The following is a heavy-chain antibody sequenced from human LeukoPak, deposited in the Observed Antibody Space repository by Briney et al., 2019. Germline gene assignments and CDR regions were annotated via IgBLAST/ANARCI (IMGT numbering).Heavy chain of an antibody. V-gene: IGHV3-48*03. CDR2: ISSSGATR. J-gene: IGHJ4*02. Sequence: GGSLRLSCAASGFTFSSYEMNWVRQAPGKGLEWVSYISSSGATRYYADSVRGRFTTSRDNAKNSLHLQMNSLRAEDTAVYYCARPIRVLWLGESDRVTWDYWGQGTLVTVSS. D-gene: IGHD3-10*01. CDR3: ARPIRVLWLGESDRVTWDY. CDR1: GFTFSSYE.